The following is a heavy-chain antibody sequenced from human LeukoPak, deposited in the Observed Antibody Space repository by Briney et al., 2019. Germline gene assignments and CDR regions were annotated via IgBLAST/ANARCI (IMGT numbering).Heavy chain of an antibody. J-gene: IGHJ4*02. CDR3: AKGGASVTRYVDY. CDR2: VRYDGSNK. CDR1: GFTFSSYG. V-gene: IGHV3-30*02. D-gene: IGHD4-17*01. Sequence: PGGSLRLSCAASGFTFSSYGMYWVRQAPGKGLEWVAFVRYDGSNKYYADSVKGRFTISRDNSQNTLYLQMNSLRPEDTAVYYCAKGGASVTRYVDYWGQGTLVTVSS.